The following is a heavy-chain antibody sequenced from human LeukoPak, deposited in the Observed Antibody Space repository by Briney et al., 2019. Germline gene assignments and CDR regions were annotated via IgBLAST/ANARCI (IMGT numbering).Heavy chain of an antibody. CDR2: IWYDGNKK. Sequence: GRSLRLSCTASGFPFSSYGMHWVRQAPGKGLEWVAVIWYDGNKKYYADSVKGRFTISRDNLKNTLDLQVNGLRAEDTALYYCARDRGILVTGNLDSWGQGTLVTVSS. CDR3: ARDRGILVTGNLDS. V-gene: IGHV3-33*08. D-gene: IGHD6-19*01. CDR1: GFPFSSYG. J-gene: IGHJ4*02.